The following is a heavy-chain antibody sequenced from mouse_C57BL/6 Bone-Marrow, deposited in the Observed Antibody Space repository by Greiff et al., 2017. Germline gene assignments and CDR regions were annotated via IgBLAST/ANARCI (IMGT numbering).Heavy chain of an antibody. J-gene: IGHJ3*01. V-gene: IGHV1-59*01. CDR3: ERDGNFPAWFAY. CDR1: GYTFTSYW. D-gene: IGHD2-1*01. Sequence: QVQLQQPGAELVRPGTSVKLSCKASGYTFTSYWMHWVKQRPGQGLEWIGVIDPSDSYTNYNQKFKGKATLTVHTSSRTAYMQLSSLTSEDAAVYCCERDGNFPAWFAYWGQGTLVTVSA. CDR2: IDPSDSYT.